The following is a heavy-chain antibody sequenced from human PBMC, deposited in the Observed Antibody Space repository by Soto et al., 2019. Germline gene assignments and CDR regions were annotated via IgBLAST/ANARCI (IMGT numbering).Heavy chain of an antibody. Sequence: SETLSLTCTVSGDSVSSSDYYWMWIRQPPGKGLEWLGYISYSGGTNHNPSLKSRVSISVDTSKNQFSLKLSSVTAADTAVYYCARRYGGTFDYWGQGTLVTVSS. J-gene: IGHJ4*02. D-gene: IGHD2-15*01. CDR1: GDSVSSSDYY. V-gene: IGHV4-61*08. CDR2: ISYSGGT. CDR3: ARRYGGTFDY.